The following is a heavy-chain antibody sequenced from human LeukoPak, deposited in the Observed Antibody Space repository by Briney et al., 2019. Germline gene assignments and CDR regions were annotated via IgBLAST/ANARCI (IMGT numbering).Heavy chain of an antibody. CDR3: ARDLGIAARPDY. Sequence: PSETLSLTCAVYGESFSGYYWSWIRQSPGKGLEWIGEINPDGTTKYSPSLKSRVTISVDTSKNQFSLKLRSMTAADTAVYYCARDLGIAARPDYWGQGTLVTVSS. D-gene: IGHD6-6*01. CDR1: GESFSGYY. CDR2: INPDGTT. J-gene: IGHJ4*02. V-gene: IGHV4-34*01.